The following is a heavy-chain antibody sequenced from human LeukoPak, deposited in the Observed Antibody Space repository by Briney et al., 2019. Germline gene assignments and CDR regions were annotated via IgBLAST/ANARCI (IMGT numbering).Heavy chain of an antibody. CDR1: GVSINSGDYY. V-gene: IGHV4-30-4*08. J-gene: IGHJ4*02. D-gene: IGHD3-10*01. Sequence: PSETLSLTCTVSGVSINSGDYYWSWIRQPPGKGLEWIGYISYNGRTFYNPSLNSRVTISLDTSKNHFSLKLPSVTAADTAVYHCARRLGGHGGLDYWGQGTLVTVSS. CDR2: ISYNGRT. CDR3: ARRLGGHGGLDY.